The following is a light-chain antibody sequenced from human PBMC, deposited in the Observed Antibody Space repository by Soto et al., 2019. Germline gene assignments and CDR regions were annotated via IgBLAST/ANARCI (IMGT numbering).Light chain of an antibody. CDR2: KAS. CDR1: QSISSW. Sequence: DIQMTQSPSTLSASVGDRVTITCRASQSISSWLAWYQQKPGKAPKLLIYKASSLESGVPSRFSGRGSGTEFTLTISSLQPDDFATYHCQQYNSSPWTFGQETKVEIK. J-gene: IGKJ1*01. CDR3: QQYNSSPWT. V-gene: IGKV1-5*03.